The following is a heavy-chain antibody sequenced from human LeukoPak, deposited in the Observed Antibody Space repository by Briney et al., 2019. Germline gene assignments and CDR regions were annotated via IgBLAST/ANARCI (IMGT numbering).Heavy chain of an antibody. J-gene: IGHJ4*02. Sequence: PGGSLRLSCAASGFTFANTWMHWVRQAPGKGLVWVSLINDDGSTTNYADSVKGRFTISRDNAKNTVYLQMNSLRAEDTAVYYCAIGGTYGSGSWGQGTLVTVSS. V-gene: IGHV3-74*01. CDR3: AIGGTYGSGS. CDR2: INDDGSTT. D-gene: IGHD3-10*01. CDR1: GFTFANTW.